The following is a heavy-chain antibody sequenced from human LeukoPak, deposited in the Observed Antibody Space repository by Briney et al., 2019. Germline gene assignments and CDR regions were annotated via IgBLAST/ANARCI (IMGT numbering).Heavy chain of an antibody. D-gene: IGHD3-22*01. Sequence: ESGPTLVKPTQTLTLTCTFSGFSLTTSGVGVGWIRQPPGKALEWLAVIYWDDDKRYNSSLESRLTITKDTFKNQVVLTMTHMDPVDTATYYCARLPDYYDKIARDYWGQGTLVTVSS. CDR2: IYWDDDK. CDR3: ARLPDYYDKIARDY. CDR1: GFSLTTSGVG. J-gene: IGHJ4*02. V-gene: IGHV2-5*02.